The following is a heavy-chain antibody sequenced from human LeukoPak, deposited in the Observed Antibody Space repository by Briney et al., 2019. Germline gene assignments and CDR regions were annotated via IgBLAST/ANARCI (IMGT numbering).Heavy chain of an antibody. CDR1: GGSFSGYY. Sequence: PSETLSLTCAVYGGSFSGYYWSWIRQPPGKGLEWIGETNHSGSTNYNPSLKSRVTISVDTSKNQFSLKLSSVTAADTAVYYCARGHPGPLGYCSGGSCSRGYFDYWGQGTLVTVSS. J-gene: IGHJ4*02. D-gene: IGHD2-15*01. CDR3: ARGHPGPLGYCSGGSCSRGYFDY. V-gene: IGHV4-34*01. CDR2: TNHSGST.